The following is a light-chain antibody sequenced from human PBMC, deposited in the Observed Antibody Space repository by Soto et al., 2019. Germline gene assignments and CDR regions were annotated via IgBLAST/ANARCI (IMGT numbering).Light chain of an antibody. CDR3: QQRSNWPPWT. Sequence: EIVLTQSPATLSLSPGERATLSCRASQSVSSYLAWYQQKPGQAPRLLIYDASTRATAIPARFSGSGSGTDFTLTISSLEPEDFAVYYCQQRSNWPPWTFGQGTKVEIK. V-gene: IGKV3-11*01. CDR2: DAS. CDR1: QSVSSY. J-gene: IGKJ1*01.